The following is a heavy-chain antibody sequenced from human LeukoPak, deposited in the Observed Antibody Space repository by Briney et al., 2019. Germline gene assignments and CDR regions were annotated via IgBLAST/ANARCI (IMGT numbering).Heavy chain of an antibody. CDR2: IYDSGNT. D-gene: IGHD3-10*01. CDR1: GGSISSGGYY. CDR3: ASLNYASESYSFDS. V-gene: IGHV4-31*03. Sequence: SETLSLTCTVSGGSISSGGYYWSWVRQHPGKGLEWIGYIYDSGNTYYIPSLLSRVTMSVDTSKNQFSLKLSSVTAADAAVYYCASLNYASESYSFDSWGQGTLVTVSS. J-gene: IGHJ4*02.